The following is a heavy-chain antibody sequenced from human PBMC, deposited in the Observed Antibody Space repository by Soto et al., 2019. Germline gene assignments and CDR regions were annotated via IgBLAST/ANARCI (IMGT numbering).Heavy chain of an antibody. V-gene: IGHV1-18*01. CDR1: GYTFTRYG. CDR3: AMVDVYVTPSPQDV. Sequence: QVQLVQSGAEVKNPGASVKVSCKASGYTFTRYGIASARQAPGQGLEWMGWFNTYNCNTIYAQNVQGRVTLTTDTSTSAAYMELSSLRSNDTAIYYCAMVDVYVTPSPQDVWGQGTTVIFSS. CDR2: FNTYNCNT. J-gene: IGHJ6*02. D-gene: IGHD3-16*01.